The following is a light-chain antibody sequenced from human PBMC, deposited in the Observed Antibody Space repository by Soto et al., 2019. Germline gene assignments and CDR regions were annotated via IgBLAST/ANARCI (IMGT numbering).Light chain of an antibody. CDR1: SSDVGGYNY. CDR3: SSYTSSSTPYV. Sequence: QSALTQPASVSGSPGQSITISCTGTSSDVGGYNYVSWYQQHTGKAPKLMIYDVSNRPSGVSNRFSGSKSGHTASLTISGIQAEDEADYYCSSYTSSSTPYVFGTGTKLTVL. V-gene: IGLV2-14*01. CDR2: DVS. J-gene: IGLJ1*01.